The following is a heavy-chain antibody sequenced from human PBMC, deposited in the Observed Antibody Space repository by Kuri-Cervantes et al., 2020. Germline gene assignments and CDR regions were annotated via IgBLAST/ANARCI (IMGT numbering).Heavy chain of an antibody. Sequence: SCAVSGGSISSGGYSWSWIRQPPGKGLEWIGYIYHSGSTYYNPSLKSRVTISVDKSKNQFSLKLSSVTAADTAVYYCARERPAYPFDPWGQGILVTVSS. CDR2: IYHSGST. D-gene: IGHD3-16*01. CDR1: GGSISSGGYS. J-gene: IGHJ5*02. CDR3: ARERPAYPFDP. V-gene: IGHV4-30-2*01.